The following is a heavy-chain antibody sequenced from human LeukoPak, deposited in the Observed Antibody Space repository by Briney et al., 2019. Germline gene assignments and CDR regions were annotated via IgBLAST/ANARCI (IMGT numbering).Heavy chain of an antibody. J-gene: IGHJ4*02. Sequence: PGGSLRLSCAASGFTFSSYAMSWVRQAPGKGLEWVSAISGSGGSTYYTDSVKGRFTISRDNSKNTLYLQMNSLRAEDTAVYYCAKDRLRSGYTHFDYWGQGTLVTVSS. V-gene: IGHV3-23*01. D-gene: IGHD3-3*01. CDR3: AKDRLRSGYTHFDY. CDR1: GFTFSSYA. CDR2: ISGSGGST.